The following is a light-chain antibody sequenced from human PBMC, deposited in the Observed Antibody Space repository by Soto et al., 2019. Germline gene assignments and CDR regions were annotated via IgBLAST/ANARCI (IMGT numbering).Light chain of an antibody. CDR1: QSVSSSY. V-gene: IGKV3-15*01. J-gene: IGKJ1*01. CDR2: GAS. CDR3: QQYNNRPPWT. Sequence: EIVLTQSPGTLSLSPGERATLSCRASQSVSSSYLAWYLQKPGQAPRLLIYGASTRATGIPARFSGSGSGTEFTLTISSLQSEDFAVYYCQQYNNRPPWTFGQGTKVEIK.